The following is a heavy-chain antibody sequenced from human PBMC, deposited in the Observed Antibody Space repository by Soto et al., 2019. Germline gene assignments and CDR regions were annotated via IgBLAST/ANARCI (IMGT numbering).Heavy chain of an antibody. CDR1: GGSISSYY. V-gene: IGHV4-59*12. CDR2: IYYSGSTGST. J-gene: IGHJ5*02. CDR3: ARVKGDYDSSGYRSWFDP. Sequence: SETLSLTCTVSGGSISSYYWSWIRQPPGKGLEWIGYIYYSGSTGSTNYNPSLKSRVTISVDTSKNQFSLKLSSVTAADTAVYYCARVKGDYDSSGYRSWFDPWGQGTLVTVSS. D-gene: IGHD3-22*01.